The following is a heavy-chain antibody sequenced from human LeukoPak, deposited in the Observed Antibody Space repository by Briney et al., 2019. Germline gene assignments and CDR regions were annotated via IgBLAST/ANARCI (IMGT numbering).Heavy chain of an antibody. D-gene: IGHD2-2*01. V-gene: IGHV3-7*01. Sequence: AGSLRLSCAASGFTFSSYWLSWVRQAPGKGLEWVANIKEDGSEKYYVDSVKGRFTISRDNAKNSLYLQMKSLRADDTAVYYCARDFSVVVPALPFDYWGQGTLVTVSS. J-gene: IGHJ4*02. CDR1: GFTFSSYW. CDR2: IKEDGSEK. CDR3: ARDFSVVVPALPFDY.